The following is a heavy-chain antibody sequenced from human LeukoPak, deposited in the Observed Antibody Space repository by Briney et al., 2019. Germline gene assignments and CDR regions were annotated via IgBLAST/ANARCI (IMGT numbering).Heavy chain of an antibody. CDR2: MNPNSGNT. CDR1: GYTFTSYD. D-gene: IGHD1-7*01. J-gene: IGHJ6*03. Sequence: ASVKVSCKASGYTFTSYDINWVRQATGQGLEWMGWMNPNSGNTGYAQKFQGRVTMTRNTSISTAYMELSSLRSEDTAVYYCARGTPNWNYLKYYYYYYMDVWGKGTTVTVSS. CDR3: ARGTPNWNYLKYYYYYYMDV. V-gene: IGHV1-8*01.